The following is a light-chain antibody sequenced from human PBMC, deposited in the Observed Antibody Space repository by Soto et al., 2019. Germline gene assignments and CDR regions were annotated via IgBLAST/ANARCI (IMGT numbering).Light chain of an antibody. Sequence: EIVFTHSQRTLPLSPLECARLXCRASQSVSSYVAWYQQKPGQAPGLLIYDASNRATGIPARFSGSGSGTEFTLAISRLEPEDFAVYYCQQYGSSGTFGQGTKVDIK. CDR1: QSVSSY. V-gene: IGKV3-20*01. CDR3: QQYGSSGT. J-gene: IGKJ1*01. CDR2: DAS.